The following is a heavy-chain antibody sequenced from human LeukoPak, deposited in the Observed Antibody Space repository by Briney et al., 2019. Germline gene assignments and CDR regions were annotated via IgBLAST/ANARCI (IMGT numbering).Heavy chain of an antibody. D-gene: IGHD3-22*01. CDR2: ISWNSGSI. J-gene: IGHJ4*02. V-gene: IGHV3-9*01. CDR1: GFTFDDYA. CDR3: AKDNRGYYYDSSAYYDY. Sequence: GRSLRLSCAASGFTFDDYAMHWVRQAPGKGLQWVSGISWNSGSIGYADSVKGRFTISRDNAKNSLYLQMNSLRAEDTALYYCAKDNRGYYYDSSAYYDYWGQGTLVTVSS.